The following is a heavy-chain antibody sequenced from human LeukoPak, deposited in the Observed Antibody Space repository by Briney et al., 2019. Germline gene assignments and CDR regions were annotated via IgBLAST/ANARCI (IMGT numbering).Heavy chain of an antibody. D-gene: IGHD6-19*01. Sequence: GGSLRLSCAASGFTFSSYGMHWVRQAPGKGLEWVAFIRYDGSNKYYADSVKGRFTISRDSSKNTLELQMNSLRPEDTAVYYCAKAGTQQWLLYVGVSWGQGTRVTVSS. CDR1: GFTFSSYG. CDR2: IRYDGSNK. J-gene: IGHJ4*02. CDR3: AKAGTQQWLLYVGVS. V-gene: IGHV3-30*02.